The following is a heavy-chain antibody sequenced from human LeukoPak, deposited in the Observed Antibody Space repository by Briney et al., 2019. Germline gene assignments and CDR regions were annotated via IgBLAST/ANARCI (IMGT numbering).Heavy chain of an antibody. CDR3: VKGDYYVMDV. J-gene: IGHJ6*02. CDR1: GLTLKSYP. CDR2: ISSRGGNT. Sequence: GGSLTLSCSPAGLTLKSYPMHWVRHAPGEGLEFVSAISSRGGNTYYADSVKGRLTIYRDNSKNTLYLQMHCEKAEDTALYYCVKGDYYVMDVWGQGTTVTVSS. V-gene: IGHV3-64D*09.